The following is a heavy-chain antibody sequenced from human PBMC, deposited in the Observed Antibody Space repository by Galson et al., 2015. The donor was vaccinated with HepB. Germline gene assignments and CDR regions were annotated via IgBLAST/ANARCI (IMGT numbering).Heavy chain of an antibody. CDR1: GDTFSSYA. V-gene: IGHV1-69*13. D-gene: IGHD3-10*01. CDR3: ASGSRDFGLWF. CDR2: IIPVSDST. Sequence: SVKVSCKVSGDTFSSYAFSWVRQAPGQGLEWMGGIIPVSDSTTYAPKFQGRVTITADESTTTAYMEVSGLRSEDTAIYFCASGSRDFGLWFWGQGTQVIVSS. J-gene: IGHJ4*02.